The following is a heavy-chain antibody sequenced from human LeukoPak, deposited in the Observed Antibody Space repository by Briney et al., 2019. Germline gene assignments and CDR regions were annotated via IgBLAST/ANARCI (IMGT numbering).Heavy chain of an antibody. Sequence: SETLSLTCTVSGGSISSSSYYWGWIRQPPGKGLEWIGSIYYSGSTYYNPSLKSRVTISVDTSKNQFSLKLSSVTAADTAVYYCARESRQWLIYPFDYWGQGTLVTVSS. CDR3: ARESRQWLIYPFDY. CDR2: IYYSGST. CDR1: GGSISSSSYY. D-gene: IGHD6-19*01. V-gene: IGHV4-39*07. J-gene: IGHJ4*02.